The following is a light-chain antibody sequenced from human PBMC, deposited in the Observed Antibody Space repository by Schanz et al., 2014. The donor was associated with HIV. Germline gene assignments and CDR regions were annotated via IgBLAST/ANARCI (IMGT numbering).Light chain of an antibody. J-gene: IGLJ1*01. CDR2: DVS. Sequence: QSALTQPASVSGSPGQSITISCIGTSSDIGTYNYVSWYQQLPGKAPKLIIYDVSNRPSEISYRFSGSKSGHAASLTISGLQADDEADYYCNSYTSSSTRVFGTGTKLTVL. CDR1: SSDIGTYNY. CDR3: NSYTSSSTRV. V-gene: IGLV2-14*03.